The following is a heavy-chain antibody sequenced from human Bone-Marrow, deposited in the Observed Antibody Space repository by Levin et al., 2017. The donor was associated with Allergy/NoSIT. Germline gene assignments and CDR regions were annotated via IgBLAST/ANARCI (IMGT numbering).Heavy chain of an antibody. CDR1: GFTFSSYT. CDR3: AISNALRAFDF. Sequence: PAGGSLRLSCATSGFTFSSYTMNWVRQAPGKGLEWVSIITDSSGTIYYADSVRGRFTISRDNSKSALYLQMNSLRVEDTAIYYCAISNALRAFDFWGQGTVVTVSS. CDR2: ITDSSGTI. D-gene: IGHD2-8*01. V-gene: IGHV3-23*01. J-gene: IGHJ3*01.